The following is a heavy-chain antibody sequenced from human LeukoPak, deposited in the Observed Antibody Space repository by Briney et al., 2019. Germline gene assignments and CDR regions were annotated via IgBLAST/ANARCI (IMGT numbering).Heavy chain of an antibody. J-gene: IGHJ4*02. CDR1: GGSISSYY. CDR3: ARLGYCSSTSCYPVY. Sequence: SETLSLTCTVSGGSISSYYWSWIRQPPGKGLEWIGYIYYSGSTTYNPSLNSRVTISVDTSKNQFSLKLTSVTAADTAVYYCARLGYCSSTSCYPVYWGQGTLVTVSS. V-gene: IGHV4-59*01. D-gene: IGHD2-2*01. CDR2: IYYSGST.